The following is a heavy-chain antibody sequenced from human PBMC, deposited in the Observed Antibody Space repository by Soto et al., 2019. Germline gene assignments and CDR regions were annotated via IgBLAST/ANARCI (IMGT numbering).Heavy chain of an antibody. CDR1: GGSTSSSSYY. Sequence: SETLSLTCTVSGGSTSSSSYYWGWIRQPPGKGLEWIGSIYYSGSTYYNPSLKSRVTISVDTSKNQFSLKLSSVTAADTAVYYCARRSIAAPGAYYFDYWGQGTLVTVSS. J-gene: IGHJ4*02. CDR3: ARRSIAAPGAYYFDY. D-gene: IGHD6-6*01. CDR2: IYYSGST. V-gene: IGHV4-39*01.